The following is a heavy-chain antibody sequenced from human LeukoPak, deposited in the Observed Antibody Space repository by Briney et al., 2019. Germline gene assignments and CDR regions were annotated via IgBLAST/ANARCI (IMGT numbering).Heavy chain of an antibody. CDR3: VKRSSGWYGRSAFDI. CDR2: ISSNGGST. Sequence: PGGSLRLSCSASGFTFSSYAMRWVRQAPGKGLEYVSAISSNGGSTYYADSVKGRFTISRDNSKNTLYLQMSSLRAEDTAVYYCVKRSSGWYGRSAFDIWGQGTMVTVSS. CDR1: GFTFSSYA. J-gene: IGHJ3*02. V-gene: IGHV3-64D*09. D-gene: IGHD6-19*01.